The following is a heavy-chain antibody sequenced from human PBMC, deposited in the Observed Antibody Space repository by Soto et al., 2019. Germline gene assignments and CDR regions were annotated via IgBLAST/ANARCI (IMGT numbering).Heavy chain of an antibody. D-gene: IGHD6-6*01. V-gene: IGHV4-4*02. CDR3: ASREYSSSLDY. J-gene: IGHJ4*02. Sequence: SETLSLTCAVSGYSISSGYWWSWVRQPPGKGLEWIGEIYHSGSTNYNPSLKSRVTISVDKSKNQFSLKLSSVTAADTAVYYCASREYSSSLDYWGQGTLVTVSS. CDR1: GYSISSGYW. CDR2: IYHSGST.